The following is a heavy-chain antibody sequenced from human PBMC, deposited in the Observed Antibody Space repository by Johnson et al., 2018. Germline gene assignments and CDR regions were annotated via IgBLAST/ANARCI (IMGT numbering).Heavy chain of an antibody. V-gene: IGHV3-30*03. CDR2: ISNDGTQM. CDR1: GFTFSKYG. J-gene: IGHJ6*02. Sequence: QVQLVQSGGGAVQXGGSLRLSCATSGFTFSKYGMHWVRQAPGKGLEWVAFISNDGTQMYYGDSVKGRFTISRDKAKKSQFSQMNSRRAEDTAVYYLARYSSSSFPYYGMDVWGQGTTVTVSS. CDR3: ARYSSSSFPYYGMDV. D-gene: IGHD6-6*01.